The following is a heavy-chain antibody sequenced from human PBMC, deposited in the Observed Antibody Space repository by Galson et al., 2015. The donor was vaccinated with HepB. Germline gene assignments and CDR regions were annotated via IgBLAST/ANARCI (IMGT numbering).Heavy chain of an antibody. CDR2: ISSSSSYT. Sequence: SLRLSCAASGFTFSDYYMSWIRQAPGKGLEWVSYISSSSSYTNYADSVKGRFTISRDNAKNSLYLQMNSLRAEDTAVYYCARVWLLGYDYVWGSYRTIDAFDIWGQGTMVTVSS. V-gene: IGHV3-11*06. D-gene: IGHD3-16*02. CDR3: ARVWLLGYDYVWGSYRTIDAFDI. J-gene: IGHJ3*02. CDR1: GFTFSDYY.